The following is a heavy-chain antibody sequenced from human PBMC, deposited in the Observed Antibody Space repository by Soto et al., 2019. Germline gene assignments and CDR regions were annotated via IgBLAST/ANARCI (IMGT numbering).Heavy chain of an antibody. J-gene: IGHJ4*02. D-gene: IGHD3-10*01. Sequence: SETLSLTCTVSGGSISSNSYYWSWIRQQPGKGLEWIGYISYSGSTYYNPSLKSRVTISVDTSKNQFSLKLSSVTAADTAVFYCARAHNYYGSGSQLDYWGRGTLVTVSS. CDR1: GGSISSNSYY. CDR3: ARAHNYYGSGSQLDY. CDR2: ISYSGST. V-gene: IGHV4-31*03.